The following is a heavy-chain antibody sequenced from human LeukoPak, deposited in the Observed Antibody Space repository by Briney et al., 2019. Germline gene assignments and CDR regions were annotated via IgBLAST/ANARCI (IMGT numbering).Heavy chain of an antibody. J-gene: IGHJ4*02. Sequence: GGSLRLSCAASGFTFSSYGMHWVRQAPGKGLEWVSVIYSGGSTYYADSVKGRFTISRDNSKNTLYLQMNSLRAEDTAVYYCARAPYYYDSSGLDYWGQGTLVTVSS. V-gene: IGHV3-NL1*01. CDR1: GFTFSSYG. CDR2: IYSGGST. CDR3: ARAPYYYDSSGLDY. D-gene: IGHD3-22*01.